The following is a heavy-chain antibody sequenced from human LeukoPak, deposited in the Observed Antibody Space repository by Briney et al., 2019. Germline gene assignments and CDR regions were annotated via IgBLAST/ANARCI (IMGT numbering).Heavy chain of an antibody. V-gene: IGHV4-34*01. CDR3: ARSGYSSSRRVGGMDV. Sequence: GSLRLSCAASGFTVSGNDMNWVRQAPGKGLEWIGEINHSGSTNYNPSLKSRVTISVDTSKNQFSLKLSSVTAADTAVYYCARSGYSSSRRVGGMDVWGQGTTVTVSS. J-gene: IGHJ6*02. CDR2: INHSGST. D-gene: IGHD6-13*01. CDR1: GFTVSGND.